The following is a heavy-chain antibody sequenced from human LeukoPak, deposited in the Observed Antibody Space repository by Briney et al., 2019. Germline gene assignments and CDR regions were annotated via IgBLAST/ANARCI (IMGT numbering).Heavy chain of an antibody. CDR3: VRGVEPGIAFDY. Sequence: SETLSLTCAVYGGSFSGYYWSWIRQPPGKGLEWIGEINHSGSTNYSPSLKSRVTISVDTSKNQFSLKLSSVTAADTAVYYCVRGVEPGIAFDYWGQGTLVTVSS. V-gene: IGHV4-34*01. CDR2: INHSGST. CDR1: GGSFSGYY. J-gene: IGHJ4*02.